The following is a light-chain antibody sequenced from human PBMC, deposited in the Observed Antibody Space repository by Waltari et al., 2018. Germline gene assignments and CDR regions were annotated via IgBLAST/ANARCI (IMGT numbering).Light chain of an antibody. V-gene: IGKV1-5*03. CDR2: KAS. Sequence: RVTITCRASQSISNWLAWYQQKPGKAPKLLIYKASTLESGVPSRFSGSGSGTEFTLTISSLQPDDFATYYCQQYNSYSSLTFGGGTKVEIK. J-gene: IGKJ4*01. CDR3: QQYNSYSSLT. CDR1: QSISNW.